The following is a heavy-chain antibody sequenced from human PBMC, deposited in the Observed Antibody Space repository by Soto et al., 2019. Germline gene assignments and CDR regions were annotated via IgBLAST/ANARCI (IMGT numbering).Heavy chain of an antibody. Sequence: EVQLVQSGAEVKKPGESLKISCKGSGYSFTSYWIGWVRQMPGKGLEWMGIIYPGDSDTRYSPSFQGQVTISADKSISTAYLQWSSLKASDTAMYYCARALYSSSWYGLGDYYYGMDVWGQGTTVTVSS. CDR3: ARALYSSSWYGLGDYYYGMDV. CDR2: IYPGDSDT. D-gene: IGHD6-13*01. J-gene: IGHJ6*02. V-gene: IGHV5-51*01. CDR1: GYSFTSYW.